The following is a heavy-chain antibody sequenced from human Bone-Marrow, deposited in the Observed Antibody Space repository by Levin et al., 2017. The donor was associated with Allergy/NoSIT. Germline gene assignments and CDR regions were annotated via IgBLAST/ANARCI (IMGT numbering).Heavy chain of an antibody. J-gene: IGHJ6*02. D-gene: IGHD3-16*01. Sequence: ASVKVSCKASGGTFSSYAISWVRQAPGQGLEWMGGIIPIFGTANYAQKFQGRVTITADESTSTAYMELSSLRSEDTAVYYCARDGAGLSPVGVYYYGMDVWGQGTTVTVSS. CDR2: IIPIFGTA. V-gene: IGHV1-69*13. CDR1: GGTFSSYA. CDR3: ARDGAGLSPVGVYYYGMDV.